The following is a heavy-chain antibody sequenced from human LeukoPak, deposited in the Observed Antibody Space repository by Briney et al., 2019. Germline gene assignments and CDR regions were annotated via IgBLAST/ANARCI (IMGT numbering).Heavy chain of an antibody. CDR2: IYSGGST. V-gene: IGHV3-53*01. CDR1: GLTVSRNY. J-gene: IGHJ4*02. CDR3: ARVGGH. Sequence: GGSLGLSCAASGLTVSRNYMSWVRQAPGKGLESVSVIYSGGSTYYAESVRGRFTISRDNSKNTLYLQMNSLRVEDTAVYYCARVGGHWGQGTLVTVSS. D-gene: IGHD3-10*01.